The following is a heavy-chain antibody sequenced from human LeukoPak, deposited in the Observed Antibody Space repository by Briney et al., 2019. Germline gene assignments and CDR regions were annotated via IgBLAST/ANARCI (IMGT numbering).Heavy chain of an antibody. V-gene: IGHV3-74*01. Sequence: GSLRLSCAASGFTFSNYWMHWVRQAPGKGRVWVSRINSDGIDTSYADSVKGRFTISRDNAKNTLNLQMNSLRAEDTAVYYCARDLGQYYDTSDNWFDPWGQGTLVTVSS. D-gene: IGHD3-22*01. CDR2: INSDGIDT. J-gene: IGHJ5*02. CDR3: ARDLGQYYDTSDNWFDP. CDR1: GFTFSNYW.